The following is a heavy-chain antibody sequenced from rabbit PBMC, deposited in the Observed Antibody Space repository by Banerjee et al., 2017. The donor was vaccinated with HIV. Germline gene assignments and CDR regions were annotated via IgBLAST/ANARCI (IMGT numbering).Heavy chain of an antibody. CDR3: ARRVNNNNYYDL. D-gene: IGHD1-1*01. V-gene: IGHV1S40*01. CDR1: GIDFSSYYY. J-gene: IGHJ4*01. CDR2: IYVGSSGTT. Sequence: QSLQESGGGLFQPGGSLALTCKASGIDFSSYYYMCWVRQAPGKGLEWIACIYVGSSGTTYYASWAKGRFTISKTSSTTVTLQLNSLTAADTATYFCARRVNNNNYYDLWGPGTLVTVS.